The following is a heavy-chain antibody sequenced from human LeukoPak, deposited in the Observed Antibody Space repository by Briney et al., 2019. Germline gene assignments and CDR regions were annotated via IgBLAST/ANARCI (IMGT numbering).Heavy chain of an antibody. D-gene: IGHD6-13*01. Sequence: SETLSLTCTVSGGSISSSSYYWGWIRQPPGKGLEWIGTIYYSGSTYYNPSLKSRVTISVDTSKNQFSLKLSSVTAADTAVYYCARQSLAAATDYWGQGTLVTVSS. J-gene: IGHJ4*02. V-gene: IGHV4-39*01. CDR1: GGSISSSSYY. CDR3: ARQSLAAATDY. CDR2: IYYSGST.